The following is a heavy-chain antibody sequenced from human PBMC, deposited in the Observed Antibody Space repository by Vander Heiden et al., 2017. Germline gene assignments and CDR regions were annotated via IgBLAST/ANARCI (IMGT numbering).Heavy chain of an antibody. CDR2: IRGDGSST. CDR1: GFTFRSPW. D-gene: IGHD1-26*01. CDR3: VREGMWEEMWSRRDFDY. J-gene: IGHJ4*02. Sequence: EVQLVESGGGLVQPGGSLRLSCVASGFTFRSPWMHWVRQVPGKGLVWVSRIRGDGSSTEHADSVKGRFTISRDNAKNTVYLHMNSLRAEDTALYHCVREGMWEEMWSRRDFDYWGQGTQVTVSS. V-gene: IGHV3-74*03.